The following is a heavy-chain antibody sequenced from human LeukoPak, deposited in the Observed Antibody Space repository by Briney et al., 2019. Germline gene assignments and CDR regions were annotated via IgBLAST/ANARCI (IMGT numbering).Heavy chain of an antibody. J-gene: IGHJ4*02. CDR2: IKQDGSEK. CDR1: GFTFSSYW. V-gene: IGHV3-7*01. D-gene: IGHD1-26*01. Sequence: GGSLRLSCAASGFTFSSYWMSWVRQAPGKGLEWVANIKQDGSEKYYVDSVKGRFTISRDNAKNSLYLQMNSLRAEDAAVYYCARDSYSGSYYSFDYWGQGTLVTVSS. CDR3: ARDSYSGSYYSFDY.